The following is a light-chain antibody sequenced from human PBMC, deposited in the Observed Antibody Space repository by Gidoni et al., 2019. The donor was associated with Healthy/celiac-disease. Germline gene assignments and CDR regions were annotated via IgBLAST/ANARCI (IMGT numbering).Light chain of an antibody. CDR1: RSDVGSYHS. V-gene: IGLV2-23*01. CDR2: ECS. CDR3: CSYAGSSTFV. J-gene: IGLJ1*01. Sequence: QSALTQPASVSGSPGQAITISCTGTRSDVGSYHSVSWYQQHPGKAPKLMIYECSKRPSGVSNRFSGSTSGNTASLTISGLHAEDEADYYCCSYAGSSTFVFGTGTKVPVL.